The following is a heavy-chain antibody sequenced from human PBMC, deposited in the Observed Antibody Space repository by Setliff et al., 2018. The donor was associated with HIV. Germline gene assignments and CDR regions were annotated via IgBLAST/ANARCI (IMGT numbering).Heavy chain of an antibody. Sequence: ETLSLTCTVSGGSISSHFWSWIRQPPGKGLEWVAKIKQDGSEEYYVDSVKGRFTISRDNAKNSVYLQMNSLRVEDTAMYYCTKDHLSGWASDCWGQGTLVTVSS. CDR1: GGSISSHF. CDR3: TKDHLSGWASDC. V-gene: IGHV3-7*01. CDR2: IKQDGSEE. J-gene: IGHJ4*02. D-gene: IGHD6-19*01.